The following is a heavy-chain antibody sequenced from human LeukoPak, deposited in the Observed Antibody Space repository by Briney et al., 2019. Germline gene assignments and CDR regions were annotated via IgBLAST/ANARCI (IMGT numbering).Heavy chain of an antibody. Sequence: GGSLRLSCAASGFTFSDYHMSWIRQAPGKGLEWVSYISSSGSTIYYADSVKGRFTISRDNAKNSLYLQMNSLRAEDAAVYYCAKGGQQLLFVMDVWGQGTTVTVSS. D-gene: IGHD6-13*01. J-gene: IGHJ6*02. CDR2: ISSSGSTI. CDR3: AKGGQQLLFVMDV. CDR1: GFTFSDYH. V-gene: IGHV3-11*01.